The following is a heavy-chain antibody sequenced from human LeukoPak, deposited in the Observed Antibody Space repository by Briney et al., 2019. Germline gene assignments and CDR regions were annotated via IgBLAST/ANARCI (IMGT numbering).Heavy chain of an antibody. CDR1: GYSFTSYW. CDR3: ASGGYCSGGSCSDAFDI. J-gene: IGHJ3*02. Sequence: GESLKISCKGSGYSFTSYWIGWVRQMPGKGLEWMGIIYLGDSDTRYSPSFQGQVTISADKSISTAYLQWSSLKASDTAMYYCASGGYCSGGSCSDAFDIWGQGTMVTVSS. CDR2: IYLGDSDT. D-gene: IGHD2-15*01. V-gene: IGHV5-51*01.